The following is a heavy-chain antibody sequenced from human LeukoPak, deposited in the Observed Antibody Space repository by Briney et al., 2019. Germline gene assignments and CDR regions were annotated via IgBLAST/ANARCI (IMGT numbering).Heavy chain of an antibody. V-gene: IGHV3-11*05. J-gene: IGHJ4*02. CDR3: ARVSTSWFFDS. Sequence: GGSLRLSCAASGFTFSDHYMSWIRQAPGKGLECVSYISSSGTLTNYADSVKGRFTISRDNAKNSLYLLMNSLRAEDTAVYYCARVSTSWFFDSWGQGTLVTVSS. CDR1: GFTFSDHY. CDR2: ISSSGTLT. D-gene: IGHD6-13*01.